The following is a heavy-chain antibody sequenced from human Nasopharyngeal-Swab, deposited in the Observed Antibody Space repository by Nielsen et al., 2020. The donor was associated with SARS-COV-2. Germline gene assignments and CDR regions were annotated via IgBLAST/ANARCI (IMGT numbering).Heavy chain of an antibody. Sequence: GESLKISCAASGFTFSGSAMHWARQASGKVLEWVGRIRDKANSYATAYAASVKGRFTISRDDSKNTAYLQMNSLKTEDTAVYYCTSTKGTGVAGEFDYWGQGTLVTVSS. CDR3: TSTKGTGVAGEFDY. D-gene: IGHD6-19*01. V-gene: IGHV3-73*01. CDR1: GFTFSGSA. CDR2: IRDKANSYAT. J-gene: IGHJ4*02.